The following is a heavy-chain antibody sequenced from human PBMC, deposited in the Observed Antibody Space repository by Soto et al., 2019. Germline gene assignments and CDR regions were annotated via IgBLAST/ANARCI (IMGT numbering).Heavy chain of an antibody. Sequence: GLDLEWLALIYGDDDNRYSPSLKSRLTITKDTSKNQVVLTMTNMDPVDTATYYCAHRQEVQIPISLVRPQVFDYWGQGTLVIVSS. D-gene: IGHD3-10*01. J-gene: IGHJ4*02. CDR3: AHRQEVQIPISLVRPQVFDY. CDR2: IYGDDDN. V-gene: IGHV2-5*02.